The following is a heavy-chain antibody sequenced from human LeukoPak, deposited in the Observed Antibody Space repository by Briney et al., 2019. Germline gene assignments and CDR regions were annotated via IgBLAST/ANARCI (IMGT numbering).Heavy chain of an antibody. Sequence: GRSLRLSCAASGFTFSTYGMHWVRQAPGKGLEWEAVIWNDGSNKYYADSVKGRFTISRDNSKNTLYLQMNSLRAEDTAVYSCARASGPFDYWGQGTLVTISS. D-gene: IGHD3-10*01. CDR2: IWNDGSNK. V-gene: IGHV3-33*01. J-gene: IGHJ4*02. CDR3: ARASGPFDY. CDR1: GFTFSTYG.